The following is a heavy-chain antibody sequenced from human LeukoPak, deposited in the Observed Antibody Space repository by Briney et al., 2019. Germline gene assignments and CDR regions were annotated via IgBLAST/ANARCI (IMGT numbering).Heavy chain of an antibody. D-gene: IGHD6-19*01. CDR3: ARALGYSSGWYHGAFDS. Sequence: AVTVSCKASGATFSSYAISGVRQAPGQGLEWMGGIIPIFGTANYAQKFQGRVTITTDESTSTAYMELSSLRSDDAAEHYCARALGYSSGWYHGAFDSWSQATMVIVSS. J-gene: IGHJ3*02. V-gene: IGHV1-69*05. CDR2: IIPIFGTA. CDR1: GATFSSYA.